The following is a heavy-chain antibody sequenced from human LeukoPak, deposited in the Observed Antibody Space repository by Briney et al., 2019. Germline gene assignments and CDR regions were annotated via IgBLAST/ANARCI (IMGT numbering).Heavy chain of an antibody. CDR2: ISGSGGST. V-gene: IGHV3-23*01. Sequence: TGGSLRLSCAASGFTFSSYAMSWVRQAPGKGLEWVSAISGSGGSTYYADSVKGRFTISRDNSKNTLYLQMNSLRAEDTAVYYCAKNHGYSYKIKEYSWFDPWGQGTLVTVSS. D-gene: IGHD5-18*01. CDR3: AKNHGYSYKIKEYSWFDP. J-gene: IGHJ5*02. CDR1: GFTFSSYA.